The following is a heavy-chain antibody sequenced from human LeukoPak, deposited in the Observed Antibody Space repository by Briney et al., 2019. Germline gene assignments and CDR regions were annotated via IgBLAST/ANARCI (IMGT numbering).Heavy chain of an antibody. CDR1: GFTFSSYA. CDR2: ISGSGGST. J-gene: IGHJ4*02. CDR3: AKDIGYSYGPPFDY. D-gene: IGHD5-18*01. Sequence: GGFLRLSCAASGFTFSSYAMSWVPQAPGKGLEWVSAISGSGGSTYYADSVKGRFTISRDNSKNTLYLQMNSMRAEDTAVYYCAKDIGYSYGPPFDYWGQGTLVTVSS. V-gene: IGHV3-23*01.